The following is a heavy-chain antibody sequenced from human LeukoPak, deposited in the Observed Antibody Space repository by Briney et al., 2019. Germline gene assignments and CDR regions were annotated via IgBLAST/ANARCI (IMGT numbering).Heavy chain of an antibody. CDR1: GFTFSTYA. J-gene: IGHJ5*01. CDR2: ISGSGGST. Sequence: PGGSLRLSCAGSGFTFSTYAMSWVRQAPGKGPEWVSVISGSGGSTYYAGSVKGRFTISRDNSKNNNILYLQMNSLRAGDTAVYYCAKVSGYNSGWFDYWGQGTLVTVSS. CDR3: AKVSGYNSGWFDY. V-gene: IGHV3-23*01. D-gene: IGHD6-19*01.